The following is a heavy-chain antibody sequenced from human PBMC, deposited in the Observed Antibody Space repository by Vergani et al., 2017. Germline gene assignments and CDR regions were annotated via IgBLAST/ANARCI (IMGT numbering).Heavy chain of an antibody. V-gene: IGHV3-7*03. CDR1: GFTFSSFW. Sequence: EVQLVESGGGLVQPGGSLRLSCAASGFTFSSFWMSWVRQAPGKGLEWVDNIKQDGSEKYYVDSVKGRFTISRDNAKNSLYLQMNSLRAEDTAVYYCACIGSSSGSDYWGQGTLVTVSS. D-gene: IGHD6-19*01. J-gene: IGHJ4*02. CDR3: ACIGSSSGSDY. CDR2: IKQDGSEK.